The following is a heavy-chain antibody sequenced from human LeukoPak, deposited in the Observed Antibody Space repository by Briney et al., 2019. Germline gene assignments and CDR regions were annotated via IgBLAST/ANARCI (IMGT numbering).Heavy chain of an antibody. Sequence: GGSLRLSCAASGFTFSSYSMNWVRQAPGKGLEWVSYISSSSSTIYYADSVKGRFTISRDNAKNSLYLQMNSLRAEDTAVYYCARSFVAVGLDYWGQGTLVTVSS. J-gene: IGHJ4*02. V-gene: IGHV3-48*04. CDR3: ARSFVAVGLDY. CDR1: GFTFSSYS. D-gene: IGHD2-2*01. CDR2: ISSSSSTI.